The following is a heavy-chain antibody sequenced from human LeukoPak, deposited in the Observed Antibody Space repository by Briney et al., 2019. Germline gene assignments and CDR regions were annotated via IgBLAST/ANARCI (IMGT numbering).Heavy chain of an antibody. Sequence: GGSLRLSCAASGFTFSRYGMHWVRQAPGKGLEWVAIIWYDEVNKIYAHSVKGRFTISRDDSRSTLFLQMNSLRADDTAVYYCARDPKLYYYSSGSHYPSGFDHWGQGTLVTVSS. CDR2: IWYDEVNK. D-gene: IGHD3-10*01. CDR3: ARDPKLYYYSSGSHYPSGFDH. CDR1: GFTFSRYG. V-gene: IGHV3-33*01. J-gene: IGHJ4*02.